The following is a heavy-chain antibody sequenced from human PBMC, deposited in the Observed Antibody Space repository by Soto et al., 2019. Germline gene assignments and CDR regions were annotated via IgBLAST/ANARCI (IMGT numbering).Heavy chain of an antibody. J-gene: IGHJ4*02. V-gene: IGHV3-21*01. CDR2: ISSSSSYI. CDR3: VRDGRYCSGGSCPGDY. CDR1: GFIFSTYS. Sequence: GGSLRLSCAVSGFIFSTYSMNWVRQAPGKGLEWVSSISSSSSYIHYADSVKGRFTISRDNAKNSLYLQMNSPRGEDTAVYYCVRDGRYCSGGSCPGDYWGQGTLVTVSS. D-gene: IGHD2-15*01.